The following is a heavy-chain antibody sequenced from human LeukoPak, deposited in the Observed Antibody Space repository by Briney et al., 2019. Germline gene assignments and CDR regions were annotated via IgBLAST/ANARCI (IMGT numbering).Heavy chain of an antibody. Sequence: GRSLRLSCAASGFTFSSYAMHWVRQAPGKGLEWVAVISYDGSNKYYADSVKGRFTISRDNSKNTLYLQMNSLRAEDTAVYYCARNLYCSSTSCYIYYYYGMDVWGQGTTVTVSS. J-gene: IGHJ6*02. CDR3: ARNLYCSSTSCYIYYYYGMDV. V-gene: IGHV3-30-3*01. D-gene: IGHD2-2*01. CDR1: GFTFSSYA. CDR2: ISYDGSNK.